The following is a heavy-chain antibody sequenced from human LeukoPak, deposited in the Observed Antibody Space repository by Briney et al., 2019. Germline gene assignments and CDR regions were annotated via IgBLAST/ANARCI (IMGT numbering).Heavy chain of an antibody. CDR3: AREYRNSAGPDY. CDR1: GFTFNSHT. CDR2: ITSTSYYI. V-gene: IGHV3-21*01. D-gene: IGHD6-6*01. J-gene: IGHJ4*02. Sequence: GGSVRLSCGTSGFTFNSHTMNWVRQAPGKGLEWVSSITSTSYYIYYADSVKGRFTISRDNAKNSLYLEMNSLRAEDTAVYYCAREYRNSAGPDYWGQGTLVTVSS.